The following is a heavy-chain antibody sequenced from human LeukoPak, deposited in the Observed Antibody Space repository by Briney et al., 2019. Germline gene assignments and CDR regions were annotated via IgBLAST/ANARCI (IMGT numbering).Heavy chain of an antibody. V-gene: IGHV3-30*15. CDR3: TRARAVAGAGSFFDK. Sequence: GGSLRLSCTASGFTFRSYALHWVRQTPGKGVQWLSFISYDGNNQHYGDSVKGRFIISRDNTNNTLYLEMSSLRPEDTAIYYCTRARAVAGAGSFFDKWGQGTLVTVS. CDR2: ISYDGNNQ. CDR1: GFTFRSYA. J-gene: IGHJ4*02. D-gene: IGHD6-13*01.